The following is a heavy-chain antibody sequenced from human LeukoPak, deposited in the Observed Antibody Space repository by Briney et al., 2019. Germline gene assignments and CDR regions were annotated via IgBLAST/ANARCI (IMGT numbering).Heavy chain of an antibody. J-gene: IGHJ3*02. CDR3: ARLNYYDSSGYAFDI. V-gene: IGHV1-69*04. CDR1: GGTFSSYA. CDR2: IIPILGIA. D-gene: IGHD3-22*01. Sequence: SVKVSCKASGGTFSSYAISWVRQAPGQGLEWMGRIIPILGIANYAQKFQGRVTITADKSTRTAYMELSRLRSEDTAVYYCARLNYYDSSGYAFDIWGQGTMVTVSS.